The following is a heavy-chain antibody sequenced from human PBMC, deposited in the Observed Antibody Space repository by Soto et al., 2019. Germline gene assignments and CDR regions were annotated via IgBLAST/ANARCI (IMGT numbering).Heavy chain of an antibody. CDR3: AGRSSSSGVLYYYYGMDV. V-gene: IGHV4-34*01. J-gene: IGHJ6*02. CDR2: INHSGST. Sequence: QVQLQQWGAGLLKPSETLSLTCAVYGGSFSGYYWSWIRQPPGKGLEWIGEINHSGSTNYNPSLKSRVTISVDTSKNQFSLKLSSVTAADTAVYYCAGRSSSSGVLYYYYGMDVWGQGTTVTVSS. D-gene: IGHD6-6*01. CDR1: GGSFSGYY.